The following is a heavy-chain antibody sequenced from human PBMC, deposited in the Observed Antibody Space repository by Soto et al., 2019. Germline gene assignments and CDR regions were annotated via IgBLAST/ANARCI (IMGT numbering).Heavy chain of an antibody. V-gene: IGHV4-59*01. CDR2: IYYSGST. D-gene: IGHD6-13*01. CDR3: ARSSSSSWYPDAFDI. Sequence: SETLSLTCTVSGGSISSYYWSWIRQPPGKGLEWIGYIYYSGSTNYNPSLKSRVTISVDTSKNQFSLKLSSVTAADTAGYCCARSSSSSWYPDAFDIWGQGTMVTVSS. J-gene: IGHJ3*02. CDR1: GGSISSYY.